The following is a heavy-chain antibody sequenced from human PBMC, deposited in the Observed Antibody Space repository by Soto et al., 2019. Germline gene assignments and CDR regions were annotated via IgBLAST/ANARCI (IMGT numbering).Heavy chain of an antibody. CDR3: ARDPSRRSPPDY. J-gene: IGHJ4*02. CDR2: ISSTSAYT. CDR1: GFTFSDYY. Sequence: QVPLVESGGGLVKPGGSLRLSCTASGFTFSDYYMNWFRQAPGKGLEWVSYISSTSAYTKYADSVKGRFTISRDNAENLLYLQIDCLRAEDTAVYYCARDPSRRSPPDYWGQGTLVTVSS. V-gene: IGHV3-11*05.